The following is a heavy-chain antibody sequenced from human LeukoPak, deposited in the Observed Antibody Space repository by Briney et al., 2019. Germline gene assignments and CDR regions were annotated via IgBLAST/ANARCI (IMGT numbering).Heavy chain of an antibody. CDR3: ARGGGDYDPYYFDY. D-gene: IGHD4-17*01. J-gene: IGHJ4*02. Sequence: SETLSLTCAVYGGSFSGYYWSWIRQPPGKGLEWIGEINHSGSTNYNPSLKSRVTISVDTSKNQFSLKLSSVTAADTAVYYCARGGGDYDPYYFDYWGQGTLVTVSS. CDR1: GGSFSGYY. CDR2: INHSGST. V-gene: IGHV4-34*01.